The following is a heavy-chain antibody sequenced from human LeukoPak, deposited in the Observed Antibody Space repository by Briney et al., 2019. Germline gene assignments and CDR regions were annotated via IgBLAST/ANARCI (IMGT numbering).Heavy chain of an antibody. J-gene: IGHJ2*01. CDR2: ISYDGSNK. D-gene: IGHD4-17*01. Sequence: GGSLRLSCAASGFTFSSYAMHWVRQAPGKGLEWVAVISYDGSNKYYADSVKGRFTISRDNSKNTLYLQMNGLRAEDTAVYYCARDYDYGDYEPHWYFDLWGRGTLVTVSS. CDR3: ARDYDYGDYEPHWYFDL. CDR1: GFTFSSYA. V-gene: IGHV3-30-3*01.